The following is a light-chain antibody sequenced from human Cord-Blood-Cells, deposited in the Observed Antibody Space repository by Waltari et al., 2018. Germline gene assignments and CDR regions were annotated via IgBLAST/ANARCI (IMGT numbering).Light chain of an antibody. Sequence: AIRMTHSPSSFSASTLDRVTIPCRASQGISSYLSSYQQKPGKAPKLLFYAASTLQSGVPSRFSGSGSGTDFTLTISCLQSEDFATYYSHQYYSYAFTCGRGTKVDIK. CDR3: HQYYSYAFT. J-gene: IGKJ3*01. CDR2: AAS. V-gene: IGKV1-8*01. CDR1: QGISSY.